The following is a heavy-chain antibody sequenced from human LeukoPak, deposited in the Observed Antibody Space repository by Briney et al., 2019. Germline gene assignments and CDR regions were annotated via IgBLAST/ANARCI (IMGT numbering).Heavy chain of an antibody. CDR3: ARGYSGTGF. V-gene: IGHV3-23*01. J-gene: IGHJ4*02. CDR1: GFTFSSYA. D-gene: IGHD1-26*01. CDR2: INNNGRST. Sequence: PGGSLRLSCAASGFTFSSYAMSWARQAPGKGLEWVSAINNNGRSTYYADSVKGRFTISRDNSKNTLYLQMNSLRAEDTALYYCARGYSGTGFWGQGTLVTVSS.